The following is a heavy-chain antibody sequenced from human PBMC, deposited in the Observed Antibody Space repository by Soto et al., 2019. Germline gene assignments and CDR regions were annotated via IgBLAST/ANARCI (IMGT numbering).Heavy chain of an antibody. D-gene: IGHD3-16*02. CDR3: ARDLRDYVWGSYRLPSNWFDP. V-gene: IGHV4-30-4*01. J-gene: IGHJ5*02. CDR2: IYYSGST. CDR1: DGSISSGDYY. Sequence: SETLSLSSTVSDGSISSGDYYWSWIRQPPGKGLEWIGYIYYSGSTYYNPSLKSRFTISVDTSKNQFSLKLSSVTAADTAVYYCARDLRDYVWGSYRLPSNWFDPWGQGTLVTVSS.